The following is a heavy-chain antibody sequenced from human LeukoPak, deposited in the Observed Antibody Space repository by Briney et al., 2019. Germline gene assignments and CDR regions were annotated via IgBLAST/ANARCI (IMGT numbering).Heavy chain of an antibody. V-gene: IGHV3-74*01. Sequence: PGGSLRLSCAASGFTFSSYWMHWVRQAPGKGLVWVSRINSDGSSTSYADSVRGRFTIDRDNSENTVYLQMNSLRPDDTAIYFCARQESRNYYYEGLDYWGQGNLVTVSS. CDR1: GFTFSSYW. CDR3: ARQESRNYYYEGLDY. CDR2: INSDGSST. D-gene: IGHD3-22*01. J-gene: IGHJ4*02.